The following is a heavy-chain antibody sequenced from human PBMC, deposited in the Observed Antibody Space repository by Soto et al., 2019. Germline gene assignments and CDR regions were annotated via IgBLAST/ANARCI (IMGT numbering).Heavy chain of an antibody. V-gene: IGHV3-33*01. CDR2: IWYDGSNK. Sequence: QVQLVESGGDVVQPGRSLRLSCAASGFTFSSYGMHWVRQAPGKGLEWVAVIWYDGSNKYYADSVKGRFTISRDNSKNTLYLQMNSLRAEDTAVYYCARDHDRGVSLSGAIHCFDYWGQGTLVTVSS. J-gene: IGHJ4*02. D-gene: IGHD3-10*02. CDR3: ARDHDRGVSLSGAIHCFDY. CDR1: GFTFSSYG.